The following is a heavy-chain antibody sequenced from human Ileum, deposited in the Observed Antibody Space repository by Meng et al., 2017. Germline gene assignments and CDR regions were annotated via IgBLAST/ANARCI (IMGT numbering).Heavy chain of an antibody. CDR2: ISFDGSNK. CDR3: ARGLPYYDSTDYYRLDY. J-gene: IGHJ4*02. D-gene: IGHD3-22*01. CDR1: GFTFSSYA. Sequence: QVHLVESGGGVVQPGRYLRSSCAASGFTFSSYAVHWVRQAPGKGLEWVAVISFDGSNKYYIDSVKGRFTISRDNSKNTVFLQMGSLRAEDTALYYCARGLPYYDSTDYYRLDYWGQGTLVTVSS. V-gene: IGHV3-30-3*01.